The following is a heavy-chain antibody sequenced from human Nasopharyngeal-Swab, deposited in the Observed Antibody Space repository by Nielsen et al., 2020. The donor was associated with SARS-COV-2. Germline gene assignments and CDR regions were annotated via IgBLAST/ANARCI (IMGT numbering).Heavy chain of an antibody. V-gene: IGHV4-39*01. Sequence: RQATGKGLEWLGSIYYSGSTYYNPSLKSRVTISVDTSKNQFSLKPSSVTAADTAVYYCATERAIAVAGTFGAIFDYWGQGTLVTVSS. CDR2: IYYSGST. D-gene: IGHD6-19*01. CDR3: ATERAIAVAGTFGAIFDY. J-gene: IGHJ4*02.